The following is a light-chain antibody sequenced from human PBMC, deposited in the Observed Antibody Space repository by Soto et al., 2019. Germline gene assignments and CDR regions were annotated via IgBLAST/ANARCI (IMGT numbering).Light chain of an antibody. CDR1: QGISNY. CDR2: DAS. CDR3: QRYNRAPFT. V-gene: IGKV1-27*01. J-gene: IGKJ3*01. Sequence: DIQMTQSPSSLSASIGDRVTITCRASQGISNYLAWYQQKVGKVPKLLLFDASTLQSGVPSRFSGSGSGTDFTLTISSLQPEDAATYCCQRYNRAPFTFGPGTKVDI.